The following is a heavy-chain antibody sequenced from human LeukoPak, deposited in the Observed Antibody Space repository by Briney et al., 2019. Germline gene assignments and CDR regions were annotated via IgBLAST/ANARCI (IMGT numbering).Heavy chain of an antibody. CDR3: VRDRHTVAVAATLDY. CDR2: INPNSGDT. V-gene: IGHV1-2*02. J-gene: IGHJ4*02. CDR1: GYIFTTYF. Sequence: ASVKVSCKASGYIFTTYFIHWVRQAPGQGLEWMGWINPNSGDTKYAQNFQGRVTMTRDTSITTTYMELSSLRSDDTAVYYCVRDRHTVAVAATLDYWGQGTLVIASS. D-gene: IGHD6-19*01.